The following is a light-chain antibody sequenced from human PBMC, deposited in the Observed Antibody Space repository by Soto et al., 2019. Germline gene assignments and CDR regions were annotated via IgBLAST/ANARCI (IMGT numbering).Light chain of an antibody. V-gene: IGKV3-20*01. Sequence: EIVMTQSPATLSVSPGERATLSCRASQSVSSNLAWYQQKPGQAPRLLIYGATSRATGIPDRFSGSGSGTDFTLTISRLEPEDFAVYYCQQYGSSPQTFGQGTKWIS. CDR2: GAT. J-gene: IGKJ1*01. CDR1: QSVSSN. CDR3: QQYGSSPQT.